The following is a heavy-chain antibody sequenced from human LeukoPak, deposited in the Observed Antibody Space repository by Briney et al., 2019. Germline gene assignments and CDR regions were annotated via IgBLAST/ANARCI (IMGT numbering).Heavy chain of an antibody. CDR1: GFTFWRLA. Sequence: GSLRPPCSALGFTFWRLALSWGRPAPGEGLGWVSAISGSGGSTYYADSVRGRFTISRDNSKNTLYLQMNSLRAEDTAVYYCAKRYSSSWCFSYWGQGTLVTVSS. V-gene: IGHV3-23*01. J-gene: IGHJ4*02. CDR3: AKRYSSSWCFSY. D-gene: IGHD6-13*01. CDR2: ISGSGGST.